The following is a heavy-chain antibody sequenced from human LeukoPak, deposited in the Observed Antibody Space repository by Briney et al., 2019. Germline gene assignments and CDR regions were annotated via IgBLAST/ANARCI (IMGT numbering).Heavy chain of an antibody. CDR1: GDSISNYY. CDR3: ATRSSGYSLLFDY. CDR2: IYYSGST. J-gene: IGHJ4*02. D-gene: IGHD3-22*01. Sequence: SETLSLTCSVSGDSISNYYWGWIRQPPGKGLEYIGYIYYSGSTIYNPSLKSRVTISLDTSKNQFSLKLNSVTAADTAVYYCATRSSGYSLLFDYCGQGTLVTVSS. V-gene: IGHV4-59*01.